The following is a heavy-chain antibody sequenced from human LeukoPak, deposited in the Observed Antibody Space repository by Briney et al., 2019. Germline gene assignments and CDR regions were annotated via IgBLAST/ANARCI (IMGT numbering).Heavy chain of an antibody. D-gene: IGHD3-10*01. V-gene: IGHV1-18*01. CDR2: ISAYDVNT. J-gene: IGHJ6*02. CDR3: ARGGGFGDYFYYGMDV. Sequence: GASVKVSCKTSGYTFNTYGISWVRQAPGQGLEWMGWISAYDVNTKYSQKFQGRVTMTKDTSTSTAFMELRSLRYDDTAVYYCARGGGFGDYFYYGMDVWGQGTTVTVSS. CDR1: GYTFNTYG.